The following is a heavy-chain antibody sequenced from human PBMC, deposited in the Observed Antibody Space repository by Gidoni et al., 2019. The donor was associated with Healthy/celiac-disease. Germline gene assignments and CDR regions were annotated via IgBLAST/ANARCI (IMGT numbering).Heavy chain of an antibody. J-gene: IGHJ4*02. CDR1: GPSFSGYY. D-gene: IGHD3-22*01. Sequence: QVQLQQWGAGLLKPSETLSLTCAMSGPSFSGYYWSWIRQSPGRGLEWIAEITHTGSTNYKPSLRSRVTISVDASKNQFSLQLRSATAADTAVYYCARGRYHDSSGFTYWGQGTLVTVSS. V-gene: IGHV4-34*01. CDR3: ARGRYHDSSGFTY. CDR2: ITHTGST.